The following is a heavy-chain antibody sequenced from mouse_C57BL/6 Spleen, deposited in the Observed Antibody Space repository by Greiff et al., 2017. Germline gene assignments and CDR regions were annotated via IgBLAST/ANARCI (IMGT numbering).Heavy chain of an antibody. Sequence: DVKLVESGPGMVKPSQSLSLTCTVTGYSITSGYDWHWIRHFPGNKLEWMGYISYSGSTNYNPSLKSRISITHDTSKNHFFLKLNSVTTEDTATYYCAREGYGSSYDYWGQGTTLTVSS. CDR2: ISYSGST. CDR3: AREGYGSSYDY. CDR1: GYSITSGYD. J-gene: IGHJ2*01. D-gene: IGHD1-1*01. V-gene: IGHV3-1*01.